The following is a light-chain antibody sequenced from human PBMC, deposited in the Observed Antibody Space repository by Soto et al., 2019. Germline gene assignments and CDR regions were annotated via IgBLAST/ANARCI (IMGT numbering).Light chain of an antibody. V-gene: IGKV3-15*01. CDR2: GAS. CDR1: QSVSSN. J-gene: IGKJ5*01. Sequence: EIVMTQSPATLSVSPGERVTLSCRASQSVSSNLAWYQQKPGQAPRLLIYGASTRATGIPARFSGSGSWTEFTLTISSLQSEDFAVYYCQQYNNWPITFGQGTRLEIK. CDR3: QQYNNWPIT.